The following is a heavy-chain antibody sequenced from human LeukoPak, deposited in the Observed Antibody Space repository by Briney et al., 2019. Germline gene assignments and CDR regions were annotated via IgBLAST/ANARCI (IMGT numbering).Heavy chain of an antibody. J-gene: IGHJ5*02. V-gene: IGHV1-46*01. D-gene: IGHD1-26*01. CDR3: ARDNSVGDVAWWFDP. Sequence: GASVKLSCKASGYSFTSHYMHWVRQPPGPGLEWLGLINPSGSSTLYAQKFQGRGTMTRDMSTTTDYKGLSSLRSEETAVYYCARDNSVGDVAWWFDPWGQGTLVTVSS. CDR1: GYSFTSHY. CDR2: INPSGSST.